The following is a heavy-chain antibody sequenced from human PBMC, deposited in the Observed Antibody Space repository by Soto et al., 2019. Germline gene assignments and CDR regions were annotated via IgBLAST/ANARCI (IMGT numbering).Heavy chain of an antibody. CDR1: GGSISSGGYY. Sequence: QVQLQESGPGLVKPSQTLSLTCTVSGGSISSGGYYWSWIRQHPGKGLEWLGYIYYSGSTYYNPSLKSRVTISVDTSKNQFSLKLSSVTAADTAVYYCAKSPVVPAAIGAFDIWGQGTMVTVSS. CDR2: IYYSGST. D-gene: IGHD2-2*02. CDR3: AKSPVVPAAIGAFDI. V-gene: IGHV4-31*03. J-gene: IGHJ3*02.